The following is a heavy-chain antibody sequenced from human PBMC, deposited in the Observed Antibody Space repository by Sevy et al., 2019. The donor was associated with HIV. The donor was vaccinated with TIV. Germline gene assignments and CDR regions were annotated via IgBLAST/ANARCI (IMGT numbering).Heavy chain of an antibody. V-gene: IGHV3-23*01. CDR1: GFTFSSYA. D-gene: IGHD5-12*01. CDR2: ITDSGGST. CDR3: AKAGASSGYSTS. J-gene: IGHJ5*02. Sequence: GGSLRLSCAASGFTFSSYAMSWVRQAPGKGLEWVSSITDSGGSTYYEDSLKGRFTISRDNSKNTLYLQMNSLRAGDTAVYYCAKAGASSGYSTSWGQGTLVTVSS.